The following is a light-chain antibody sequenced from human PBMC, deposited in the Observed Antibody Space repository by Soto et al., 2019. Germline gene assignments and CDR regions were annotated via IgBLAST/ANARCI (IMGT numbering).Light chain of an antibody. CDR2: GNS. CDR3: QSYNSSLSVV. J-gene: IGLJ2*01. CDR1: SSNIGAGYD. V-gene: IGLV1-40*01. Sequence: QSVLTQPPSVSGAPGQRVTISCTGSSSNIGAGYDVHWYQQLPGTAPQLLIYGNSKRPSGVPDRFSGSKSGTSASLAITGLPDEDDEYYYCQSYNSSLSVVFGGGTKLTVL.